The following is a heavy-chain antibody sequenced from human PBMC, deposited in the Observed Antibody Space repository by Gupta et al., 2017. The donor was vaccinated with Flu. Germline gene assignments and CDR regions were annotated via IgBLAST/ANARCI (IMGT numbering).Heavy chain of an antibody. J-gene: IGHJ4*02. CDR1: GYTFPSYD. CDR3: ARGRELDY. Sequence: VQLVPSGAAVKKPGASVKVSCTASGYTFPSYDIHWVRQATGQGLEWMGGRNPNGGNTGYAQKVQGRDTMNRNTYISTDYMELSSLRAEDTAVYYCARGRELDYWGQGTRITVSS. V-gene: IGHV1-8*01. CDR2: RNPNGGNT.